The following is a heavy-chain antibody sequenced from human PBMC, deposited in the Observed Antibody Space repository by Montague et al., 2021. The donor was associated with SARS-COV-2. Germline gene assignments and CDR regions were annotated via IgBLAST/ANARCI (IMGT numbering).Heavy chain of an antibody. CDR1: GYIFISHW. V-gene: IGHV5-10-1*01. CDR3: ARRGRPYSGYTTGYFDY. CDR2: IDPSDSYT. Sequence: QSGAEVKKPGESLRISCTVSGYIFISHWITWVRQMPGKGLEWMGRIDPSDSYTNYSPSFQGHVSISVDKSISTAYLQWSSLKASDTAMYYCARRGRPYSGYTTGYFDYWGQGTLVTVSS. D-gene: IGHD5-12*01. J-gene: IGHJ4*02.